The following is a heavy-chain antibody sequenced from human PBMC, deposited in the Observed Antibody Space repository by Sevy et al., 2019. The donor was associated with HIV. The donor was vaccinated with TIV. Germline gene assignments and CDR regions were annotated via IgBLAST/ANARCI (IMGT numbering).Heavy chain of an antibody. CDR1: EITLSNYA. Sequence: GGSLRLSCAASEITLSNYAMNWIRQAPGRGLEWVSAISGSGRSTYYADSVKGRFTISRDNSKNTLSLQMHSLRVEDTAVYYCAKCRGVLVWDACDLWGQRTMVTVSS. J-gene: IGHJ3*01. CDR3: AKCRGVLVWDACDL. V-gene: IGHV3-23*01. CDR2: ISGSGRST. D-gene: IGHD2-8*01.